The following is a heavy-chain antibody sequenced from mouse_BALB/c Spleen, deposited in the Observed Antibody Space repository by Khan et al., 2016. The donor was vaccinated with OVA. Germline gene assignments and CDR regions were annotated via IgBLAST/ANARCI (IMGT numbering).Heavy chain of an antibody. CDR2: IYPGSGTT. J-gene: IGHJ2*01. Sequence: QVQLQQSGPELVRPGASVKMSCKASGYTFTDYVISWVKQSTGQGLEWIGEIYPGSGTTYYNKKFKGRATLTADKSSNTAYMQLSSLASEDSAVYFCARFHYGAKVYYFDDWGQGTTLTVSS. CDR3: ARFHYGAKVYYFDD. V-gene: IGHV1-81*01. CDR1: GYTFTDYV. D-gene: IGHD1-1*01.